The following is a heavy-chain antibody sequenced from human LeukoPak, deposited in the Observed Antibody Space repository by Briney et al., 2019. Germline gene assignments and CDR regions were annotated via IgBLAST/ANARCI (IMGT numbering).Heavy chain of an antibody. CDR1: GGSMRSYF. CDR3: ARKSKGAYDFDY. J-gene: IGHJ4*02. Sequence: PSETLSLTCTVSGGSMRSYFWSWIRRPAGKGLEWIGRIYTSGSTNYNPSLQSRVTMSVDTSNNQFSLKLSSVTAADTAVYYCARKSKGAYDFDYWGPGTLVTVSS. CDR2: IYTSGST. V-gene: IGHV4-4*07. D-gene: IGHD4-11*01.